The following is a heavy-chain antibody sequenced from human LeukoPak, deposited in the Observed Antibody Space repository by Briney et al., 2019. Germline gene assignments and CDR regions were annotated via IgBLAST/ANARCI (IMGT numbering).Heavy chain of an antibody. D-gene: IGHD5-12*01. CDR1: GFTFSSYE. CDR2: ISSSGSTI. CDR3: ARLGYSGILDY. Sequence: GGSLRLSCAASGFTFSSYEMNWVRQAPGKGLEWVSYISSSGSTIYYADSVKGRFTISRDNAKNSLYLQMNSLRAEDTAVYYCARLGYSGILDYWGQGTLVTVSS. J-gene: IGHJ4*02. V-gene: IGHV3-48*03.